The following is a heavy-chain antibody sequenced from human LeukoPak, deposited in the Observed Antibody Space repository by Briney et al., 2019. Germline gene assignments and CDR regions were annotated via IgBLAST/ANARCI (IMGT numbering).Heavy chain of an antibody. CDR1: GGTFSSYA. CDR2: IIPIFGIA. D-gene: IGHD2-15*01. V-gene: IGHV1-69*04. J-gene: IGHJ3*02. CDR3: ARAVVVVAATNGAFDI. Sequence: SVKVSCKASGGTFSSYAISWVRQAPGQRLEWMGRIIPIFGIANYAQKFQGRVTITADKSTSTAYMELSSLRSEDTAVYYCARAVVVVAATNGAFDIWGQGTMVTVSS.